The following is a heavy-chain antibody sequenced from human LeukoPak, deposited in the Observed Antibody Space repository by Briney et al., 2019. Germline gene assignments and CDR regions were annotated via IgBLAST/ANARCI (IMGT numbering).Heavy chain of an antibody. D-gene: IGHD2-15*01. CDR3: ARMVVVRPYYYYMDV. J-gene: IGHJ6*03. V-gene: IGHV4-39*07. CDR2: IYYSGST. CDR1: GGSISSSSYY. Sequence: SETLSLTCTVSGGSISSSSYYWGWIRQPPGKGLEWIGSIYYSGSTYYNPSLKSRVTISVDTSKNQFSLKLSSVTAADTAVYYCARMVVVRPYYYYMDVWGKGTTVTVSS.